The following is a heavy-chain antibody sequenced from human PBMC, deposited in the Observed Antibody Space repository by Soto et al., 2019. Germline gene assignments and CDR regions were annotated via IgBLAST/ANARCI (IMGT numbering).Heavy chain of an antibody. CDR3: ARGGEQLATYYGLDV. CDR2: IWYDGSNK. V-gene: IGHV3-33*01. D-gene: IGHD6-6*01. CDR1: GFTFSSYG. Sequence: HPGGSLRLSCAASGFTFSSYGMHWVRQAPGKGLEWVAVIWYDGSNKYYADSVKGRFTISRDNSKNTLYLQMNSLRAEDTAVYYCARGGEQLATYYGLDVWGQGTTVTVSS. J-gene: IGHJ6*02.